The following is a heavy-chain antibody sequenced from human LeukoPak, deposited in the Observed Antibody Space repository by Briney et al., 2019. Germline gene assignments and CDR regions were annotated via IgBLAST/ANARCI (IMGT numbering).Heavy chain of an antibody. J-gene: IGHJ4*02. D-gene: IGHD6-6*01. Sequence: PGGSLRLSYAASGFTFSSYAMHWVRQAPGKGLEWVAVISYDGSNKDYADSVNGRFTSSREKSKNTLYLKMNSMRAEDTAVYYCGSIIEGESSSSFDSWGQGTLVNVSS. V-gene: IGHV3-30-3*01. CDR3: GSIIEGESSSSFDS. CDR2: ISYDGSNK. CDR1: GFTFSSYA.